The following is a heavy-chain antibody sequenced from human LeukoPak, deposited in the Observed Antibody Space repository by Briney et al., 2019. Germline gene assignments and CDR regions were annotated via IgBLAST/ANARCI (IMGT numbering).Heavy chain of an antibody. Sequence: SVKVSCKASGGTFSSYAISWVRQAPGQGLEWMGRIIPIFGTANYAQKFQGRVTITTDESASTAYMELSSLRSEDTAVYYCAASWYCSGGSCCSFDYWGQGTLVTVSS. J-gene: IGHJ4*02. D-gene: IGHD2-15*01. CDR2: IIPIFGTA. V-gene: IGHV1-69*05. CDR3: AASWYCSGGSCCSFDY. CDR1: GGTFSSYA.